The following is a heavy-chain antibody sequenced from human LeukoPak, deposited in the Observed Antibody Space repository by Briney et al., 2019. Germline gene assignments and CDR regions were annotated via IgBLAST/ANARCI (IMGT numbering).Heavy chain of an antibody. D-gene: IGHD2-2*01. CDR1: GGSISSYY. Sequence: SETLSLTCTVSGGSISSYYWSWIRQPPGKGLEWIGYIYYSGSTNYNPSLKSRVTISVDTSKNQFSLKLSSVTAADTAVYYCARSQLLWGWERPNYFDYWGQGTLVTVSS. CDR3: ARSQLLWGWERPNYFDY. V-gene: IGHV4-59*01. CDR2: IYYSGST. J-gene: IGHJ4*02.